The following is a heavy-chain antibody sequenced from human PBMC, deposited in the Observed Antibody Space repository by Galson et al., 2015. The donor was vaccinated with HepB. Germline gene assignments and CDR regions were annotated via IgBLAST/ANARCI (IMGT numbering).Heavy chain of an antibody. J-gene: IGHJ6*03. CDR3: AREADMDV. CDR1: GFTFSSYG. CDR2: ISYDESEK. V-gene: IGHV3-30*03. Sequence: SLRLSCAASGFTFSSYGMHWVRQAPGKGLEWVAVISYDESEKYYADSVKGRFTISRDNSKNTLYLQMNSLRAEDTAVYYCAREADMDVWGKGTTVTVSS. D-gene: IGHD6-19*01.